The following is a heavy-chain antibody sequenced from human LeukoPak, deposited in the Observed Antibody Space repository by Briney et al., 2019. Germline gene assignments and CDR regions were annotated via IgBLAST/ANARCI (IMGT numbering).Heavy chain of an antibody. CDR3: ARKSVGTNDY. CDR1: GFTFSSYS. CDR2: ISSSSSSI. Sequence: PGGSLTLSCAVSGFTFSSYSMNWVRQAPGKGLEWVSYISSSSSSICYADSVKGRFTISRDNAKNSLSLQMNSLRAEDTAVYYCARKSVGTNDYWGQGTLVTVSS. J-gene: IGHJ4*02. D-gene: IGHD2-8*01. V-gene: IGHV3-48*01.